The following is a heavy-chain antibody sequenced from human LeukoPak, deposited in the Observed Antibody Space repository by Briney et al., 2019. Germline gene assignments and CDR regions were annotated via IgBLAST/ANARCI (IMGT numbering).Heavy chain of an antibody. V-gene: IGHV3-21*01. J-gene: IGHJ6*02. CDR2: ISSGSSDI. Sequence: PGGSLRLSCAASGFTFSSYSMNWVRQAPGKGLEWVSYISSGSSDIYYADSVKGRFTISRDNAKNSLYLQMNSLRAEDTAVYYCARDGATVDTAMVPYYYYGMDVWGQGTTVTVSS. CDR3: ARDGATVDTAMVPYYYYGMDV. D-gene: IGHD5-18*01. CDR1: GFTFSSYS.